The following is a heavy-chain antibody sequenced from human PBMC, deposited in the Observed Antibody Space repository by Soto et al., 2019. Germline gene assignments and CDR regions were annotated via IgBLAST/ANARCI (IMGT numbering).Heavy chain of an antibody. D-gene: IGHD6-13*01. Sequence: LRLSCAASGFTVSSNYMSWVRQAPGKGLEWVSVIYSGGSTYYADSVKGRFTISRDNSKNTLYLQMNSLRAEDTAVYYCARGYREYYFDYWGQGTLVTVSS. CDR3: ARGYREYYFDY. V-gene: IGHV3-53*01. J-gene: IGHJ4*02. CDR2: IYSGGST. CDR1: GFTVSSNY.